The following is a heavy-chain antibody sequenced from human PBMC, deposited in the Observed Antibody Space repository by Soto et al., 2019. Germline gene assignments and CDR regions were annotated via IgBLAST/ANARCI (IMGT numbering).Heavy chain of an antibody. CDR2: ISSSGEST. CDR3: AHPRGYGVFDAVDI. D-gene: IGHD4-17*01. J-gene: IGHJ3*02. CDR1: GFIFTTYA. V-gene: IGHV3-23*01. Sequence: PGWSLRLSCATSGFIFTTYAMNWVRQAPGKGLEWVSAISSSGESTFYAESVRGRFTISRDNSLNTLYLQMRSLRPEDTAVYYCAHPRGYGVFDAVDIWGQGTMVTVSS.